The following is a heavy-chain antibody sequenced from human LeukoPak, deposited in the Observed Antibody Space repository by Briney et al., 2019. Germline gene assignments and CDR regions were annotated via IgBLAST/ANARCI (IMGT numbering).Heavy chain of an antibody. J-gene: IGHJ4*02. D-gene: IGHD5-18*01. CDR2: ISYDGSNK. CDR3: ARGGTNTAMATAYGY. V-gene: IGHV3-30*04. CDR1: GFTFSSYA. Sequence: GGSLRLSCAASGFTFSSYAMHWVRQAPGKGLEWVAVISYDGSNKYYADSVKGRFTISRDNSKNTLYLQMNSLRAEDTAVYYCARGGTNTAMATAYGYWGQGTLVTVSS.